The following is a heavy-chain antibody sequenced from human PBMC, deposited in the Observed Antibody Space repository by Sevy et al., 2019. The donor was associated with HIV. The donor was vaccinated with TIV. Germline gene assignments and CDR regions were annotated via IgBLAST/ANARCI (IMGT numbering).Heavy chain of an antibody. V-gene: IGHV4-61*02. CDR3: AREGGLRPWGLDSSGWLEVLDY. J-gene: IGHJ4*02. CDR2: IYTSGST. D-gene: IGHD6-19*01. Sequence: SETLSLTCTVSGGSISSGSYYWSWIRQPAGKGLEWIGRIYTSGSTNYNPSLKSRVTMSVDTSKNQFSLKLSSVTAADTAVNYCAREGGLRPWGLDSSGWLEVLDYWGQGTLVTVSS. CDR1: GGSISSGSYY.